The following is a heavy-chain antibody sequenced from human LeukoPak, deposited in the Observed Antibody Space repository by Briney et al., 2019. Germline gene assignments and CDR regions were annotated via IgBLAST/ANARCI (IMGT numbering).Heavy chain of an antibody. V-gene: IGHV4-59*08. CDR3: AKSARVPYF. Sequence: PSETLSLTCTVSGDSITSTYWSWIRQPPGKGLEYLGYIYYNGDTNYNPSLRGRLSLSLDMSKNQFSLKLTSVTAADTAVYFCAKSARVPYFWSQGILVTASS. CDR1: GDSITSTY. D-gene: IGHD3-10*01. CDR2: IYYNGDT. J-gene: IGHJ4*02.